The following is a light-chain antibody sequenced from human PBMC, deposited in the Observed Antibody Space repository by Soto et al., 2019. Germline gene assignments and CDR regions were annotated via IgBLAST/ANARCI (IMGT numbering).Light chain of an antibody. CDR3: QQYNNWPPWT. CDR2: AAS. Sequence: DIQLTQSPSFLSASVGDRVTITCRASQDISSYLAWYQQKPGKAPKLLIFAASTLQSGVPSRFSGSGSGTEFTLTISSLQPEDFAVYYCQQYNNWPPWTFGQGTKVEIK. V-gene: IGKV1-9*01. CDR1: QDISSY. J-gene: IGKJ1*01.